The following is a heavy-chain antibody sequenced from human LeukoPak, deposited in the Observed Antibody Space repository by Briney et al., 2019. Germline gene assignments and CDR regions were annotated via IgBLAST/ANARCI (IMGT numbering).Heavy chain of an antibody. CDR3: ARERNDGFDI. CDR2: IYYDGSDK. D-gene: IGHD1-14*01. J-gene: IGHJ3*02. V-gene: IGHV3-33*01. CDR1: GFTFSSYG. Sequence: PGRSLRLSCAASGFTFSSYGMHWVRQAPGKGLEWVAIIYYDGSDKYYADSVKGRFTISRDNSKDTLYLQMNSLRAEDTAVYYCARERNDGFDIWGQGTMVTISS.